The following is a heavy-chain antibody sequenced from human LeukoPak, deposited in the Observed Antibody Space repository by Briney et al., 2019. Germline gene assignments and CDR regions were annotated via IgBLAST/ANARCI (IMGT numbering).Heavy chain of an antibody. CDR2: INPNSGRT. CDR3: ARTREYSSTWFFPPFDP. D-gene: IGHD6-13*01. Sequence: GASVKVSCKASGYTFTGYYMNWVRQAPGQGLEWMGWINPNSGRTNYAHNFQGRVTLTRDPSISTAYMELTGLTSNDTGVYYCARTREYSSTWFFPPFDPWGQGTLVTVFS. CDR1: GYTFTGYY. J-gene: IGHJ5*02. V-gene: IGHV1-2*02.